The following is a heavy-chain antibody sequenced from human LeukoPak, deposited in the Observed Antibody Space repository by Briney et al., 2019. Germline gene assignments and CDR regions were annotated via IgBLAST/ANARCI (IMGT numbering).Heavy chain of an antibody. CDR1: GFTFSSYA. CDR3: AKGRRDAYNFDFDY. V-gene: IGHV3-23*01. D-gene: IGHD5-24*01. CDR2: ISGGGGST. Sequence: GGSLRLSCAASGFTFSSYAMNWVRQAPGKWLEWVSTISGGGGSTYYADSVKGRFTISRDNSKNTLYLQMNSLRAEDTAVYYCAKGRRDAYNFDFDYWGQGTLVTVSS. J-gene: IGHJ4*02.